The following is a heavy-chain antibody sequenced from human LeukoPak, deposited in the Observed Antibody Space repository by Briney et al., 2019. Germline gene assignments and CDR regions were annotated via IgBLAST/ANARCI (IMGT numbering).Heavy chain of an antibody. D-gene: IGHD3-16*01. CDR3: ARANAYSPLDY. V-gene: IGHV3-72*01. CDR1: GSIFSDHY. J-gene: IGHJ4*02. Sequence: GGSLRLSCAASGSIFSDHYMDWVRQAPGKGLEWVGRARNKAKSYTTLYAASVEGRFTISRDDSENSLYLQMSSLRSEDTAVYYCARANAYSPLDYWGQGTLVTVSS. CDR2: ARNKAKSYTT.